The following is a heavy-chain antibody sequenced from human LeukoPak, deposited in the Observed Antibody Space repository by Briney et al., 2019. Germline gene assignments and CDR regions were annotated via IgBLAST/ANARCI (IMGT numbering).Heavy chain of an antibody. D-gene: IGHD6-13*01. Sequence: GSLRLSCAASGFTFSSYGMHWVRQAPGKGLEWVAVIWYDGSNKYYADSVKGRFTISRDNAKNSLYLQMNSLRAEDTAVYYCARAGVAAAGSDHWGQGTLVTVSS. CDR3: ARAGVAAAGSDH. CDR2: IWYDGSNK. J-gene: IGHJ5*02. CDR1: GFTFSSYG. V-gene: IGHV3-33*01.